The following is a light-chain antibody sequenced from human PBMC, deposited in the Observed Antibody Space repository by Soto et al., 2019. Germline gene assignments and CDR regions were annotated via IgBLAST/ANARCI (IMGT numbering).Light chain of an antibody. J-gene: IGLJ3*02. Sequence: QSVLTQPPSVSAAPGQTITISCTGGRFDIGANFVSWYQHLPGTAPRLLIYDNNKRPSGIPARFSGSKSGTSATLGITGLQTGDEADYYCGTWDSALSAWVFGGGTKLTVL. V-gene: IGLV1-51*01. CDR3: GTWDSALSAWV. CDR1: RFDIGANF. CDR2: DNN.